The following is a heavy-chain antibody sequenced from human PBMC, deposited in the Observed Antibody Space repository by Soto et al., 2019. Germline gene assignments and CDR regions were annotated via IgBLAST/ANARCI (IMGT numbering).Heavy chain of an antibody. J-gene: IGHJ5*02. CDR2: ISSSSSTI. CDR3: AREGRCSSTSCYSPWFDP. Sequence: PGGSLRLSCAASGFTFSSYSMNWVRQAPWKGLEWVSYISSSSSTIYYADSVKGRFTISRDNAKNSLYLQMNSLRAEDTAVYYCAREGRCSSTSCYSPWFDPWGQGTLVTV. V-gene: IGHV3-48*01. CDR1: GFTFSSYS. D-gene: IGHD2-2*02.